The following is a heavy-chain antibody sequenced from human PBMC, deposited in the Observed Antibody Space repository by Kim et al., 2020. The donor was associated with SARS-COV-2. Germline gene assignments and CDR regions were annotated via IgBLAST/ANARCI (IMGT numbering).Heavy chain of an antibody. CDR3: ARGGHFDWLSYNYYYYGMDV. CDR1: GGSISSYY. CDR2: IYYSGST. D-gene: IGHD3-9*01. V-gene: IGHV4-59*13. Sequence: SETLSLTCTVSGGSISSYYWSWIRQPPGKGLEWIGYIYYSGSTNYNPSLKSRVTISVDTSKNQFSLKLSSVTAADTAVYYCARGGHFDWLSYNYYYYGMDVWGQGTTVTVSS. J-gene: IGHJ6*02.